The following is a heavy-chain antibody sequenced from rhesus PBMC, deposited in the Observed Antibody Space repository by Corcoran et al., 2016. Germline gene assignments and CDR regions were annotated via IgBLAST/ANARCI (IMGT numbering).Heavy chain of an antibody. V-gene: IGHV3S16*01. D-gene: IGHD3-22*01. CDR2: ISSASSYI. J-gene: IGHJ4*01. CDR3: TRGGSAPAKGFDY. CDR1: GFTVSSSG. Sequence: EVQRVESGGGLVQPGGSLRLSCAASGFTVSSSGLGWVRQAPGKGLEWVSSISSASSYIYYADSVKGRFTISRDNAKNSLSLQMNSLRAEDTAVYYCTRGGSAPAKGFDYWGQGVLVTVSS.